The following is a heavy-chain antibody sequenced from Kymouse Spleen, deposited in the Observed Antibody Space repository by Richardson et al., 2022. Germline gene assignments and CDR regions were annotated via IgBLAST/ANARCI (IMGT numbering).Heavy chain of an antibody. CDR1: GFTFSSYW. D-gene: IGHD1-7*01. Sequence: EVQLVESGGGLVQPGGSLRLSCAASGFTFSSYWMHWVRQAPGKGLVWVSRINSDGSSTSYADSVKGRFTISRDNAKNTLYLQMNSLRAEDTAVYYCARREDNWNYGGAFDIWGQGTMVTVSS. CDR2: INSDGSST. V-gene: IGHV3-74*01. CDR3: ARREDNWNYGGAFDI. J-gene: IGHJ3*02.